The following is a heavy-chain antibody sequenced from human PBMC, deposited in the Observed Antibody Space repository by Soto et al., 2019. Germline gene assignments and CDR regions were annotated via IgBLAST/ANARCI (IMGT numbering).Heavy chain of an antibody. CDR2: INPSGGST. CDR1: SYTFTSYY. V-gene: IGHV1-46*01. J-gene: IGHJ4*02. D-gene: IGHD1-26*01. Sequence: SVKGSCKESSYTFTSYYMHWVRQAPGQGLEWMGIINPSGGSTSYAQKFQGRVTMTRDTSTSTVYMELSSLRSEDTAVYYCARDQWELLDALYVYWGQGTLVTVYS. CDR3: ARDQWELLDALYVY.